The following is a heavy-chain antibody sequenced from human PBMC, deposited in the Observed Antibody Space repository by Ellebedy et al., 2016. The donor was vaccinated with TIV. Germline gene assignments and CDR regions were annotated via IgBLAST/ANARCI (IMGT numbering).Heavy chain of an antibody. V-gene: IGHV3-23*01. CDR3: VKDQIAGDGRWVFDL. J-gene: IGHJ3*01. CDR1: GFTFSSFA. CDR2: LYGSGRGI. Sequence: GESLKISCAASGFTFSSFAMGWVRQTPGKGLEGVSGLYGSGRGIFYSDSVRGRFTVSRDNSKNTLYLHMNSLSVEDTAIYYCVKDQIAGDGRWVFDLWGQGTMVTVSS. D-gene: IGHD5-24*01.